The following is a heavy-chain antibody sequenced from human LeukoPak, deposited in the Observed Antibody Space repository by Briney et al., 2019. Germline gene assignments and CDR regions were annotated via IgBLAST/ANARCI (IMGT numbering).Heavy chain of an antibody. V-gene: IGHV4-59*08. Sequence: PSETLSLTCTVSGGSISSYYWSWIRQPPGKGLEWIGYIYYSGSTNYNPSLKSRVTISVDTSKNQFSLKLSSVTAADTAVYYCARSYGYGGYSYGMGDYNWFDPWGQGTLVTVSS. CDR3: ARSYGYGGYSYGMGDYNWFDP. CDR2: IYYSGST. J-gene: IGHJ5*02. D-gene: IGHD5-18*01. CDR1: GGSISSYY.